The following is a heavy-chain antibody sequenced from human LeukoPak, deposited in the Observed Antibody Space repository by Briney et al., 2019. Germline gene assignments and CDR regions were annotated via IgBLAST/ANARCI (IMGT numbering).Heavy chain of an antibody. CDR1: GFTFSSYA. CDR3: ARDPYSGSYYGFDY. J-gene: IGHJ4*02. V-gene: IGHV3-30*04. CDR2: ISYDGSNK. D-gene: IGHD1-26*01. Sequence: PGGSLRLSCAASGFTFSSYAMHWVRQAPGKGLEWVAVISYDGSNKYYADSVKGRFTISRDNSKNTLYLQMNSLRSEDTAVYYCARDPYSGSYYGFDYWGQGTLVTVSS.